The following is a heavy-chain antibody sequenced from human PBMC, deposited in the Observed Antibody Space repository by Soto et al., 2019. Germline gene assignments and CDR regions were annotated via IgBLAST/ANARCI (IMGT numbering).Heavy chain of an antibody. J-gene: IGHJ4*02. CDR2: IIPMFGTA. CDR3: ARDLDYYGSGNYYNHIDY. CDR1: GGPFSDYA. Sequence: QVQLVQSGAEVKKPGSSVKVSCKVSGGPFSDYAVSWVRQAPGQGLEWMGGIIPMFGTANYAQKFQGRVTITADESTTTAYMELSSLRSEDTAVYYCARDLDYYGSGNYYNHIDYWGQGTLVTVSS. V-gene: IGHV1-69*01. D-gene: IGHD3-10*01.